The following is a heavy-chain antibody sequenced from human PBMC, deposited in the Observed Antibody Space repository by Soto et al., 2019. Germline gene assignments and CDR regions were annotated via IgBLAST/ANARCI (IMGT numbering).Heavy chain of an antibody. J-gene: IGHJ4*02. CDR2: IRSKAYGGTT. CDR3: TRERRYDILTGYYDY. D-gene: IGHD3-9*01. CDR1: GFTFGGYA. Sequence: GGSLRLSCTASGFTFGGYAMNWVRQAPGKGLEWVGFIRSKAYGGTTEYAASVKGRFTISRDDSKSIAYLQMNSLKTEDTAVYYCTRERRYDILTGYYDYWGQGTLVTVSS. V-gene: IGHV3-49*04.